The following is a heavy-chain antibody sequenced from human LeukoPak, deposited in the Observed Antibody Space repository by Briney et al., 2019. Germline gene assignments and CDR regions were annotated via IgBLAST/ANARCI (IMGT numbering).Heavy chain of an antibody. CDR1: GFTFSSYE. CDR2: ISSSGSTI. V-gene: IGHV3-48*03. CDR3: ASSGHYGGNLIDY. Sequence: QTGGSLRLSCAASGFTFSSYEMNWVRQAPGKGLEWVSYISSSGSTIYYADSVKGRFTISRDNAKNSLYLQMNSLRAEDTAVYYCASSGHYGGNLIDYWGQGTLVTVSS. D-gene: IGHD4-23*01. J-gene: IGHJ4*02.